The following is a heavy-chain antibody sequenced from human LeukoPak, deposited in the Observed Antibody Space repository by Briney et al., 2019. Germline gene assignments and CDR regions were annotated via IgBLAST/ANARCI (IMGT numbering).Heavy chain of an antibody. CDR1: GGTFSSYA. Sequence: SVKVSCKASGGTFSSYAISWVRQAPGQGLEWMGRIIPILGIANYAQKFQGRVTITTDKSTSTAYMELSSLRSEDTAVYYCARSGRDYYGSGSYLPPDYWGQGTLVTVSP. J-gene: IGHJ4*02. CDR3: ARSGRDYYGSGSYLPPDY. CDR2: IIPILGIA. D-gene: IGHD3-10*01. V-gene: IGHV1-69*04.